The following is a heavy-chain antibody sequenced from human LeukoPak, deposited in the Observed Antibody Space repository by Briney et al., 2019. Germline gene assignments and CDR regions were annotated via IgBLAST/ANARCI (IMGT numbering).Heavy chain of an antibody. CDR2: ISSSGSTI. J-gene: IGHJ5*02. Sequence: GGSLRLSCAASGFTFSSYEMNWVRQAPGKGLEWVSYISSSGSTIYYADSVKGRFTISRDNAKNSLYLQMNSLRAEDTAVYYCAREVSYYDFWSGYYVPKYNWFDPWGQGTLVTVSS. CDR1: GFTFSSYE. V-gene: IGHV3-48*03. D-gene: IGHD3-3*01. CDR3: AREVSYYDFWSGYYVPKYNWFDP.